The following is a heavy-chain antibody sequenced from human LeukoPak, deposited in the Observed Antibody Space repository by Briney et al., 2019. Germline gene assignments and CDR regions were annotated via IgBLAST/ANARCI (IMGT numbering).Heavy chain of an antibody. CDR1: GFTFSSYG. D-gene: IGHD3-10*02. CDR2: ISYDGSNK. J-gene: IGHJ4*02. CDR3: AKGGSGITMLSIDY. V-gene: IGHV3-30*18. Sequence: SLRLSCAASGFTFSSYGMHWVRQAPGKGLEWVAVISYDGSNKYYADSVKGRFTISRDNSKNTLYLQMNSLRAEDTAVYYCAKGGSGITMLSIDYWGQGTLVTVSS.